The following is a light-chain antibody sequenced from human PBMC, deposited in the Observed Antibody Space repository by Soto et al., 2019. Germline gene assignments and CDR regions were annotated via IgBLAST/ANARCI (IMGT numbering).Light chain of an antibody. Sequence: EIVLTQSPATLSLSPGERATLSCRASQSIGTYLAWYRQKPGQAPRLLIYDASYKATGTPARFSGSGSGTDFTLTISSLKPEDFAFYYCQQRNDWPWTFGQGTQVEIK. CDR1: QSIGTY. V-gene: IGKV3-11*01. J-gene: IGKJ1*01. CDR2: DAS. CDR3: QQRNDWPWT.